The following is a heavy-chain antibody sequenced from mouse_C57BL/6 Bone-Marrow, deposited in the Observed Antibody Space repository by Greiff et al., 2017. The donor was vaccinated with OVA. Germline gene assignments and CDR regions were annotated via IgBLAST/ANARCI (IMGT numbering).Heavy chain of an antibody. Sequence: LEESGAELARPGASVKLSCKASGYTFTSYGISWVKQRTGQGLEWIGEIYPRSGNTYYNEKFKGKATLTADKSSSTAYMELRSLTSEDSAVYFCARGGSPLDYWGQGTTLTVSS. V-gene: IGHV1-81*01. CDR1: GYTFTSYG. J-gene: IGHJ2*01. CDR2: IYPRSGNT. CDR3: ARGGSPLDY.